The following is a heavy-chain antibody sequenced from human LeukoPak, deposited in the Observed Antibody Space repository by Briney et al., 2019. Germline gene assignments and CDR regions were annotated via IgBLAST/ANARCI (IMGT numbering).Heavy chain of an antibody. D-gene: IGHD3-22*01. CDR2: INHSGGT. J-gene: IGHJ3*02. Sequence: PSETLSLTCAVYGGSFSGYYWSWIRQPPGKGLEWIGEINHSGGTNYNPSLKSRVTISVDTSKNQFSLKLSSVTAADTAVYYCASAMIGVPDDAFDIWGQATMASVSS. CDR1: GGSFSGYY. V-gene: IGHV4-34*01. CDR3: ASAMIGVPDDAFDI.